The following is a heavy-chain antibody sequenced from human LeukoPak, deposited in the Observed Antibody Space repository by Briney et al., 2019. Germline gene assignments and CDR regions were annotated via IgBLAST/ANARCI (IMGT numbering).Heavy chain of an antibody. Sequence: GGSLRLSCTASGFTFSSFAMSWVRLAPGRGLEWVSSISSTGNYIYYADSVKGRFTISRDNAKNSLYLQMDSLRAEDTAVYYCARGNYYCGGDCYTAEYFQHWGQGTLVTVSS. V-gene: IGHV3-21*01. CDR2: ISSTGNYI. J-gene: IGHJ1*01. CDR1: GFTFSSFA. D-gene: IGHD2-21*02. CDR3: ARGNYYCGGDCYTAEYFQH.